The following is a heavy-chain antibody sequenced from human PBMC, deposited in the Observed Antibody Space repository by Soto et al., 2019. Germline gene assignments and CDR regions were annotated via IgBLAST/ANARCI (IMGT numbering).Heavy chain of an antibody. CDR2: IMPIFRTP. Sequence: QVQLEQSGAEVKKPGSSVKVSCKASGGTFSTSAISWVRQAPGQGLEWMGGIMPIFRTPDYAQKFQARVTITADESTSTAYMELSGLRSDDTAVYYCAIDKDRQQLGGNYYYILDVWGQGTTVTVSS. CDR3: AIDKDRQQLGGNYYYILDV. J-gene: IGHJ6*02. V-gene: IGHV1-69*12. D-gene: IGHD3-10*01. CDR1: GGTFSTSA.